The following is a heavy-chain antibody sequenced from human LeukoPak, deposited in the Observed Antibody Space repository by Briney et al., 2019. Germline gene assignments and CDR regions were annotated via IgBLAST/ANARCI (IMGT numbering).Heavy chain of an antibody. CDR2: ISYDGSNK. CDR3: ARVRPGSNYVDFDY. D-gene: IGHD4-11*01. V-gene: IGHV3-33*05. J-gene: IGHJ4*02. Sequence: PGRSLRFSCAASGFTFSSCGMHWVRQAPGKGLEWVAVISYDGSNKYYAGSVKGRFTISRDNSKSTLYLQMNSLRAEDTAVYYCARVRPGSNYVDFDYWGQGTLVTVSS. CDR1: GFTFSSCG.